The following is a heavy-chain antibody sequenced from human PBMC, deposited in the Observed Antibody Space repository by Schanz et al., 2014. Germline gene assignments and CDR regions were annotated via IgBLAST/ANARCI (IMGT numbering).Heavy chain of an antibody. D-gene: IGHD3-9*01. CDR3: AKQIHYDILTVTRN. Sequence: VQLQESGPGLVKPSGTLSLTCAVSGASISSSNWWSWVRQAPGKGLEWVSTISASGGSTYYADSVKGRFTISRDNSKNTLYLQMNSLRAEDTAVYYCAKQIHYDILTVTRNWGQGTLVTVSS. V-gene: IGHV3-23*01. CDR1: GASISSSN. J-gene: IGHJ4*02. CDR2: ISASGGST.